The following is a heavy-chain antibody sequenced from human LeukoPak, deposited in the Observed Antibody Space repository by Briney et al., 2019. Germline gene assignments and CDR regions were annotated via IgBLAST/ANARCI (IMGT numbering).Heavy chain of an antibody. CDR2: IYYSGST. CDR1: GGSISSGGYY. Sequence: SETLSLTCTVSGGSISSGGYYWSWIRQHPGKGLEWIGYIYYSGSTYYNPSLKSRVTISVDTSKNQFSLKLSSVTAADTAVYYCARGQRTLPDAFDIWGQGTMVTVSS. CDR3: ARGQRTLPDAFDI. D-gene: IGHD1-1*01. J-gene: IGHJ3*02. V-gene: IGHV4-31*03.